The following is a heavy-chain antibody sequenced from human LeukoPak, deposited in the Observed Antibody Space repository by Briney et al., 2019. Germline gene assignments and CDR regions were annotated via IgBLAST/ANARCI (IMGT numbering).Heavy chain of an antibody. D-gene: IGHD4-17*01. Sequence: GGSLSLSCAASGFTLSSYAVSWVRQAPGKGLEGVSAISGCGGSTYYADSVKGRFNISRDNSKNTLYLQMNSLRAEDTAVYYCAKGTYYGDLFDYWGQGTLVTVSS. CDR3: AKGTYYGDLFDY. V-gene: IGHV3-23*01. CDR1: GFTLSSYA. J-gene: IGHJ4*02. CDR2: ISGCGGST.